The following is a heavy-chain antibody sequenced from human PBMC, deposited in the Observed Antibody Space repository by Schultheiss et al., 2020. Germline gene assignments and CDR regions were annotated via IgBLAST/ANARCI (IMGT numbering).Heavy chain of an antibody. CDR2: INPNSGGT. D-gene: IGHD6-13*01. CDR3: AAGTGNWFDP. V-gene: IGHV1-2*02. J-gene: IGHJ5*02. Sequence: ASVKGSCKASGSTFTGYYMHWVRQAPGQGLEWMGWINPNSGGTNYAQKFQGRVTMTRDTSISTAYMELSRLRSEDTAVYYCAAGTGNWFDPWGQGTLVTVSS. CDR1: GSTFTGYY.